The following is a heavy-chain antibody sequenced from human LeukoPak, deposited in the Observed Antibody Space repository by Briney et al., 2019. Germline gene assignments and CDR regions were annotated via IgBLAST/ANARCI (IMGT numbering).Heavy chain of an antibody. D-gene: IGHD1-26*01. Sequence: GGSLRLSCAASGFTFSSDWMHWVRQAPRQGLAWVSRINPAGSSTNYADSVKGRFTISRDNAMNTLYLHLNSLRAEDTAVYYCARGVRGSYGTDLWGQGTLVTVS. V-gene: IGHV3-74*01. CDR2: INPAGSST. CDR1: GFTFSSDW. CDR3: ARGVRGSYGTDL. J-gene: IGHJ5*02.